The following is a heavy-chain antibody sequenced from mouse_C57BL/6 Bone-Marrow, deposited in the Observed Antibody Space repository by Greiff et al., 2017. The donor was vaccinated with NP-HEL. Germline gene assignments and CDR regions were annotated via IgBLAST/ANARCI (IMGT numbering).Heavy chain of an antibody. V-gene: IGHV1-59*01. Sequence: QVQLKQPGAELVRPGTSVKLSCKASGYTFTSYWMHWVKQRPGQGLEWIGVIDPSDSYTNYNQKFKGKATLTVDKSSSTAYMQLRSLTSEDSAVYYCARVCTMVKWFAYWGQGTLVTVSA. J-gene: IGHJ3*01. D-gene: IGHD2-2*01. CDR1: GYTFTSYW. CDR3: ARVCTMVKWFAY. CDR2: IDPSDSYT.